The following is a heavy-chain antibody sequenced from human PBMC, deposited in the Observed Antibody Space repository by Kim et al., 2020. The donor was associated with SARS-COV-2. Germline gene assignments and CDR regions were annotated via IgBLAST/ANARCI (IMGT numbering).Heavy chain of an antibody. Sequence: SVKVSCKASGFTFTSSAVQWVRQARGQRLEWIGWIVVGSGNTNYAQKFQERVTITRDMSTSTAYMELSSLRSEDTAVYYCAAFRPVPLPGPLSDRYYYDSSGYYLRDYDYGMDVWGQGTTVTVSS. V-gene: IGHV1-58*01. CDR1: GFTFTSSA. J-gene: IGHJ6*02. D-gene: IGHD3-22*01. CDR2: IVVGSGNT. CDR3: AAFRPVPLPGPLSDRYYYDSSGYYLRDYDYGMDV.